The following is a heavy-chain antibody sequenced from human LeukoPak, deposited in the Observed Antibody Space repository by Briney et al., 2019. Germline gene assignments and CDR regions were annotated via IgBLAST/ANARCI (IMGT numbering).Heavy chain of an antibody. CDR2: LNWNGAGR. CDR3: ARDAVPSGRSWFDP. D-gene: IGHD4-17*01. J-gene: IGHJ5*02. CDR1: GFTFEDYG. Sequence: GGSLRLSCTVSGFTFEDYGMNWVRQVPGKEPECVSGLNWNGAGRRYADSVKGRFIISRDNAKGVLYLQLNDLRVEDTALYYCARDAVPSGRSWFDPWGQGTLVTVSS. V-gene: IGHV3-20*04.